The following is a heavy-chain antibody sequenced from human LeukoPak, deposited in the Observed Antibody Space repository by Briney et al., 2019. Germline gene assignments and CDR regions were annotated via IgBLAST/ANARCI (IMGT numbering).Heavy chain of an antibody. CDR3: ARGGGTAMVTFDY. CDR2: INPNSGGT. Sequence: ASVKVSCKASGYTFTGYYMHWVRQAPGQGLEWMGWINPNSGGTNYAQKFQGRVTMTRDRSISTAYMELSRLRSDDTAVYYCARGGGTAMVTFDYWGQGTLVTVSS. J-gene: IGHJ4*02. D-gene: IGHD5-18*01. V-gene: IGHV1-2*02. CDR1: GYTFTGYY.